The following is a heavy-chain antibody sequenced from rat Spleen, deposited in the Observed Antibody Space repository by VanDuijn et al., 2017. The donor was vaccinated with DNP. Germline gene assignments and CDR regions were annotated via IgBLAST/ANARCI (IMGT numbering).Heavy chain of an antibody. CDR1: GFTFSDYY. Sequence: EVQLVESGGGPVQPGGSLKLSCAASGFTFSDYYMAWVRQAPTKGLEWVAYIGYDGGSPIYRNSVKGRFTMSRDNAKNTLYPQMNSLRSEDTATYYCARHVLPLRVWDYWGQGVMVTVSS. D-gene: IGHD1-4*01. CDR2: IGYDGGSP. J-gene: IGHJ2*01. CDR3: ARHVLPLRVWDY. V-gene: IGHV5-22*01.